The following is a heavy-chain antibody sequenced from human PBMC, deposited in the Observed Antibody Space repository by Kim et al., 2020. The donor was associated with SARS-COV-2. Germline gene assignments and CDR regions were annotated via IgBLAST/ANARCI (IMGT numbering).Heavy chain of an antibody. V-gene: IGHV3-21*01. D-gene: IGHD3-16*01. Sequence: DTVKGRCTISRDNAKTSLYLQMNSRGAEDTAVYYCARDRFSIRWGDGMDVWGQGTTVTVSS. J-gene: IGHJ6*02. CDR3: ARDRFSIRWGDGMDV.